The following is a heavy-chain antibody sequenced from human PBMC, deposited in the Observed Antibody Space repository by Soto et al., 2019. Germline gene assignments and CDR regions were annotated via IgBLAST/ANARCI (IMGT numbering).Heavy chain of an antibody. V-gene: IGHV3-23*01. D-gene: IGHD2-2*02. CDR2: ISSSLSGSGDPT. Sequence: EMQLLESGGGLVQPGGSLRLSCAASGFTFSNYAMIWVRQAPGKGLEWVSGISSSLSGSGDPTFYANSVRGRFSISRDNSKNTLYLQMNTLRVEDTAMYYCAKVGGTAHPPIPVDYWGQGTLVTVSS. CDR3: AKVGGTAHPPIPVDY. CDR1: GFTFSNYA. J-gene: IGHJ4*02.